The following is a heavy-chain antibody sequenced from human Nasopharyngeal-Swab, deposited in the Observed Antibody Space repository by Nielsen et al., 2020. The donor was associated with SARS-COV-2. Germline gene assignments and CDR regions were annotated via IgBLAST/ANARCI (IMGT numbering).Heavy chain of an antibody. Sequence: WIRQPPGKGLEWVSYISSSSSYIYYADSVKGRFTISRDNAKNSLYLQMNSLRAEDTAVYYCALEGSGSYYNYYFDYWGQGTLVTVSS. D-gene: IGHD3-10*01. V-gene: IGHV3-21*05. CDR3: ALEGSGSYYNYYFDY. CDR2: ISSSSSYI. J-gene: IGHJ4*02.